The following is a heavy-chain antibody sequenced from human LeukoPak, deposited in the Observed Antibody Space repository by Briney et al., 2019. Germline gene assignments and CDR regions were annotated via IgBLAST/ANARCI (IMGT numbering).Heavy chain of an antibody. Sequence: GGSLRLSCAASGFTLSSYSMNWVRQAPGKGLEWVSYISSSSSTIYYADSVKGRFTISRDNAKNSLYLQMNSLRAEDTAVYYCARDGSGSYWYYYGMDVWGQGTTVTVSS. D-gene: IGHD3-10*01. CDR2: ISSSSSTI. J-gene: IGHJ6*02. CDR1: GFTLSSYS. CDR3: ARDGSGSYWYYYGMDV. V-gene: IGHV3-48*01.